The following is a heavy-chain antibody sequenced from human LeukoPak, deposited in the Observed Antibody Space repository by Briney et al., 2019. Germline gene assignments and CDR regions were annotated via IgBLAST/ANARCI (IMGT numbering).Heavy chain of an antibody. D-gene: IGHD3-22*01. V-gene: IGHV3-30*01. CDR1: GFTFSSYA. CDR2: ISYDGSNK. Sequence: GGSLRLSCAASGFTFSSYAMHWVRQAPGKGLEWVAVISYDGSNKYYADSVKGRFTISRDNSKNTLYLQMNSLRAEDTAVYYGARECWRGSKSYYYDSSGPSFDYWGQGTLVTVSS. CDR3: ARECWRGSKSYYYDSSGPSFDY. J-gene: IGHJ4*02.